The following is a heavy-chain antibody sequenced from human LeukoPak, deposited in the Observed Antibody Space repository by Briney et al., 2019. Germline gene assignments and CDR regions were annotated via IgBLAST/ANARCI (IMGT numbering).Heavy chain of an antibody. D-gene: IGHD3-16*01. V-gene: IGHV3-9*01. CDR2: ISWNSGSI. J-gene: IGHJ4*02. CDR1: GFTFDDYA. CDR3: AKSTRIRVGGVVFDS. Sequence: GGSLRLSCAASGFTFDDYAMHWVRQAPGKGLEWVSGISWNSGSIGYADSVKGRFTISRDNAKNSLYLQMNSLRAEDTALYYCAKSTRIRVGGVVFDSWGRGPLATVSS.